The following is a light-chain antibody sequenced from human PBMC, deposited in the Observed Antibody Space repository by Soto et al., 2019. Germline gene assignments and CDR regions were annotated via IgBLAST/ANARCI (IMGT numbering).Light chain of an antibody. Sequence: EIVMTQSPGTLSVSPGERATLSCRASESVDRYLAWYQQKPGQAPRLLIYGASTRATGVPARFSGSGSGIEFTITISSPLSEDFAVYFCQQCSEWPLITFGQGTRLEAK. V-gene: IGKV3-15*01. CDR3: QQCSEWPLIT. J-gene: IGKJ5*01. CDR2: GAS. CDR1: ESVDRY.